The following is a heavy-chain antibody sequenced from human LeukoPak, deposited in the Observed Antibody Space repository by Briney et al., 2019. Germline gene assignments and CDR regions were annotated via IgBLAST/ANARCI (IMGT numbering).Heavy chain of an antibody. J-gene: IGHJ4*02. Sequence: ASVRVSCKASGYTFSNFGTNWVRQAPGQGLEWMGWISGNNDNPNYGQKFQGRFTVTTDSSTNTAYMELRNLRFDDTAVYYCARDGTSTDDYWGQGTLVTVSS. CDR2: ISGNNDNP. CDR3: ARDGTSTDDY. D-gene: IGHD2-2*01. CDR1: GYTFSNFG. V-gene: IGHV1-18*01.